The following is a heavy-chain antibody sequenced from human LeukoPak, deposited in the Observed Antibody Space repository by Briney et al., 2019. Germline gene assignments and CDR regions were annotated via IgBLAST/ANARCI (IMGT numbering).Heavy chain of an antibody. CDR1: GGSTSSYY. J-gene: IGHJ4*02. D-gene: IGHD3-22*01. CDR3: ARLSDSDSSGYYWGFEY. CDR2: IYYSGST. Sequence: SSETLSLTCTVSGGSTSSYYWSWIRQPPGKGLECIGYIYYSGSTNYNPSLKSRVTISVDTSKNQFSLKLSSVTAADTAVYYCARLSDSDSSGYYWGFEYWGQGTLVTVSS. V-gene: IGHV4-59*08.